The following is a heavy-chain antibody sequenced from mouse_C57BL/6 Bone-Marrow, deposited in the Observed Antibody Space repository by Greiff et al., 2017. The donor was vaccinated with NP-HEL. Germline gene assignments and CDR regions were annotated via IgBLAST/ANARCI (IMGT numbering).Heavy chain of an antibody. D-gene: IGHD4-1*01. CDR3: ARKGNWDDAMDY. Sequence: QVQLKQSGPELVKPGASVKISCKASGYAFSSSWMNWVKQRPGKGLEWIGRIYPGDGDTNYNGKFKGKATLTADKSSSTAYMQLSSLTSEDSAVYFCARKGNWDDAMDYWGQGTSVTVSS. CDR1: GYAFSSSW. CDR2: IYPGDGDT. J-gene: IGHJ4*01. V-gene: IGHV1-82*01.